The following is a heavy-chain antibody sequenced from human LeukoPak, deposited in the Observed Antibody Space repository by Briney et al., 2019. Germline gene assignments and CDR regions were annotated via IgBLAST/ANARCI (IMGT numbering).Heavy chain of an antibody. CDR1: GGSISRYY. V-gene: IGHV4-59*01. CDR2: IYYSGST. CDR3: AMAYSSSWYYFDY. Sequence: PSETLSLTCAVSGGSISRYYWNWIRQPPGKGLEWIGYIYYSGSTNYNPSLKSRVTIAVDTSKNQFSLRLSSVTAADTAVYYCAMAYSSSWYYFDYWGQGILVTVSS. D-gene: IGHD6-13*01. J-gene: IGHJ4*02.